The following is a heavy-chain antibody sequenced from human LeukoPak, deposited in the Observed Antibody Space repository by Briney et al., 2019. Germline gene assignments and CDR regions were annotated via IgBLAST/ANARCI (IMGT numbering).Heavy chain of an antibody. CDR3: AKVPDSSGYYSH. J-gene: IGHJ4*02. D-gene: IGHD3-22*01. V-gene: IGHV3-23*01. CDR2: ISGSGGST. CDR1: GFTFGKYW. Sequence: GGSLRLSCVASGFTFGKYWMSWVRQAPGKGLEWVSAISGSGGSTYYADSVKGRFTISRDNSKNTLYLQMNSLRAEDTAVYYCAKVPDSSGYYSHWGQGTLVTVSS.